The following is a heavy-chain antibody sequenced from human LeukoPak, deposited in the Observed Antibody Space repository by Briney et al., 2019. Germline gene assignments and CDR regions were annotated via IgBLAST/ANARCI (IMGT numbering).Heavy chain of an antibody. CDR1: GGSISSGDYY. CDR3: ARPNRQLVRWQPFDI. V-gene: IGHV4-30-4*08. CDR2: IYYSGST. D-gene: IGHD2-8*01. J-gene: IGHJ3*02. Sequence: SQTLSLTCTVSGGSISSGDYYWSWIRQPPGKGLEWIGYIYYSGSTYYNPSLKSRVTISVDTSKNQFSLKLSSVTAADTAVYYCARPNRQLVRWQPFDIWGQGTLVIVSS.